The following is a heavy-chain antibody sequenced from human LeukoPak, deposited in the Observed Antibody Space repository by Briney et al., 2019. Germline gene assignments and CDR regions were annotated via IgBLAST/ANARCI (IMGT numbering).Heavy chain of an antibody. CDR3: ARSRIAAGSVEWFDP. CDR2: INAGNGNT. V-gene: IGHV1-3*01. J-gene: IGHJ5*02. CDR1: GYTFTSYA. D-gene: IGHD6-25*01. Sequence: ASVKVSCKASGYTFTSYAMHWVRQAPGQRLKWMGWINAGNGNTKYSQKFQGRVTITRDTSASTAYMELSSLRSEDTAVYYCARSRIAAGSVEWFDPWGQGTLVTVSS.